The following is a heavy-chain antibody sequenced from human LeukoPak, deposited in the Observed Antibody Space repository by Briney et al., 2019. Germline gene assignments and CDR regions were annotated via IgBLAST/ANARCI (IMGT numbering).Heavy chain of an antibody. Sequence: VASVKVSCKASGYTFTGYYMHWVRRAPGQGLEWMGRINPNSGGTNYAQKFQGRVTMTRDTSISTAYMELSRLRSDDTAVYYCARLEDYYDSSGYWDWGQGTLVTVSS. CDR2: INPNSGGT. CDR1: GYTFTGYY. CDR3: ARLEDYYDSSGYWD. J-gene: IGHJ4*02. V-gene: IGHV1-2*06. D-gene: IGHD3-22*01.